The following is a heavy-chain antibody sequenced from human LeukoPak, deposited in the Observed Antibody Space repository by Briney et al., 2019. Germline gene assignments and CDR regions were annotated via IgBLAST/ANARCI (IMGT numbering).Heavy chain of an antibody. Sequence: GSLRLSCAASGFTFSGYAMSWVRQAPGKGLEWVSVISGSGISTYNADSVKGRFTIPRDNSKNTLYLQMNSLRAEDTAVYYCAKADYYDSNTYRAQFIQHWGQGTLVTVSS. J-gene: IGHJ1*01. V-gene: IGHV3-23*01. D-gene: IGHD3-22*01. CDR3: AKADYYDSNTYRAQFIQH. CDR2: ISGSGIST. CDR1: GFTFSGYA.